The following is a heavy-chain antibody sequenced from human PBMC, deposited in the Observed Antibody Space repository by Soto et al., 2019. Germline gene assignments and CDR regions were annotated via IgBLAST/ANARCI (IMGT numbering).Heavy chain of an antibody. V-gene: IGHV3-73*01. CDR2: IGSKGETYAT. CDR3: SRDDSDWFDP. J-gene: IGHJ5*02. CDR1: GFTFCASS. Sequence: GGGLRLSFAAPGFTFCASSLPLVRPASGKGLEWLGRIGSKGETYATAYAASVKGRFTISRDDSKNTAYLQMNSLESEDTAVYYCSRDDSDWFDPWGQGTLVTVSS. D-gene: IGHD3-3*01.